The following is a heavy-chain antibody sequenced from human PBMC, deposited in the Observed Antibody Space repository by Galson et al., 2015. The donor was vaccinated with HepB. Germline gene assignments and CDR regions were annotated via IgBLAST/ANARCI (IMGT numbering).Heavy chain of an antibody. D-gene: IGHD3-10*01. V-gene: IGHV1-58*02. CDR3: AARPAVRGVRIQSYYYYGMDV. CDR1: GFTFTSSA. CDR2: IVVGSGNT. Sequence: SVKVSCKASGFTFTSSAMQWVRQARGQRLEWIGWIVVGSGNTNYAQKFQERVTITRDRSTSTAYMELSSLRSEDTAVYYCAARPAVRGVRIQSYYYYGMDVWAKGPRSPSP. J-gene: IGHJ6*02.